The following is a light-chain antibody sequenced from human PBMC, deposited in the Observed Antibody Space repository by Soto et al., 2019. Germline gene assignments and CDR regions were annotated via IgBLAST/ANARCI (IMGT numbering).Light chain of an antibody. CDR3: QHRSSWPRS. V-gene: IGKV3-11*01. Sequence: DIVLTQSPATLSLSPGDRATLSCRASLSVGTSLAWYKQQPGQAPRLLIHDAAYRASGIPERFRGSGSGTAFSLSISSLEPDDFAVYYCQHRSSWPRSFGRGTKVEV. CDR2: DAA. J-gene: IGKJ1*01. CDR1: LSVGTS.